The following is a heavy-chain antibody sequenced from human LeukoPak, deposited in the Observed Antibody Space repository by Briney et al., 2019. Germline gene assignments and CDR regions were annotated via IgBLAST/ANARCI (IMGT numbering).Heavy chain of an antibody. V-gene: IGHV3-74*01. Sequence: PGGSLRLSCAASGFTIIGYYIHWVRQAPGKGLVWVSRINGDGTNTNYADSVKGRFTISKDIAKNTIYLQMNSLRDEDTAVYYCARVPMIVVGAFDIWGQGTMVTVSS. J-gene: IGHJ3*02. CDR3: ARVPMIVVGAFDI. CDR2: INGDGTNT. CDR1: GFTIIGYY. D-gene: IGHD3-22*01.